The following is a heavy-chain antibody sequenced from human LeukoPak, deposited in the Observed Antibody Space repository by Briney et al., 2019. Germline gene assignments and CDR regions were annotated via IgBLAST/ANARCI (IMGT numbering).Heavy chain of an antibody. CDR3: ARGYYDSSGSFDY. D-gene: IGHD3-22*01. Sequence: KTSETLSLTCTVSGGSISSYYWSWIRQPPGKGLEWIGYIYYSGSTNYNPSLKSRVTISVDTSKNQFSLKLSFVTAADTAVYYCARGYYDSSGSFDYWGQGTLVTVSS. CDR1: GGSISSYY. V-gene: IGHV4-59*01. J-gene: IGHJ4*02. CDR2: IYYSGST.